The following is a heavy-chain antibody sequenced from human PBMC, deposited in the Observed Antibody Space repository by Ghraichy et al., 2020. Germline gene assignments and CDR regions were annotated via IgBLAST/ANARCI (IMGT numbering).Heavy chain of an antibody. CDR2: ISSSSSTI. CDR1: GFTFSSYT. J-gene: IGHJ2*01. CDR3: ARVSYGDYWYFDL. Sequence: LSLTCAASGFTFSSYTMNWVRQAPGKGLEWVSYISSSSSTIYYADSVKGRFTISRDNAKNSLYLQINSLRDEDTAVYYCARVSYGDYWYFDLWGRGTLVTVSS. D-gene: IGHD4-17*01. V-gene: IGHV3-48*02.